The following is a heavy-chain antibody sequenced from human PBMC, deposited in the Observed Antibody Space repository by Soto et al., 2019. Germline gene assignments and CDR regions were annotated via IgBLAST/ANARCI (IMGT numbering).Heavy chain of an antibody. CDR2: MSGDGKTI. J-gene: IGHJ5*02. CDR3: ARTYVPGIAGFDP. CDR1: GFTFSNYF. V-gene: IGHV3-74*01. Sequence: GESLKISCAASGFTFSNYFMHWVRQVPGEGLVWVSRMSGDGKTISYADSVKGRFTISRDNAKNTLYLQMNSLRVEDTAVYYCARTYVPGIAGFDPWGQGTLVTVS. D-gene: IGHD1-1*01.